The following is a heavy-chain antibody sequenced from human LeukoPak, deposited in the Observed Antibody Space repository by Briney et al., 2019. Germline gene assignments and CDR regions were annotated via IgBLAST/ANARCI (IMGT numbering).Heavy chain of an antibody. V-gene: IGHV3-21*01. J-gene: IGHJ3*01. Sequence: PGGSLRLSCAASGFIVSSNYMSWVRQAPGKGLEWVSSISSSSSYIYYADSVKGRFTISRDDSKNSLYLQMNSLRAEDTAVYYCARDPTSSWETAFDFWGQGTMVTVSS. CDR3: ARDPTSSWETAFDF. D-gene: IGHD1-26*01. CDR2: ISSSSSYI. CDR1: GFIVSSNY.